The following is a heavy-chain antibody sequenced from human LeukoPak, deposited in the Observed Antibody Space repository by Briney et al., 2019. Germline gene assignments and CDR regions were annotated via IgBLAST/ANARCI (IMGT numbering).Heavy chain of an antibody. CDR2: IKQDGSEK. D-gene: IGHD2-2*01. CDR1: GFTFSSYW. V-gene: IGHV3-7*01. Sequence: PGGSLRLSCAASGFTFSSYWMSWVRQAPGKGLEWVANIKQDGSEKYYVDSVKGRFTISRDNAKNSLYLQMNSLRAEDTAVYYCAKDSGTKAGVAFDIWGQGTMVTVSS. J-gene: IGHJ3*02. CDR3: AKDSGTKAGVAFDI.